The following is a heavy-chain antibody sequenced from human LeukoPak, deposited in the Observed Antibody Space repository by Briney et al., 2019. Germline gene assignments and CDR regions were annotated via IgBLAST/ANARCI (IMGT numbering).Heavy chain of an antibody. D-gene: IGHD3-22*01. CDR3: ARGRYYDSSGYLKAPCDY. J-gene: IGHJ4*02. V-gene: IGHV1-8*01. Sequence: APVKVSCKASGYTFTSYDINWVRQATGQGLEWMGWMNPNSGNTGYAQKFQGRVTMTRNTSISTAYMELSSLRSEDTAVYYCARGRYYDSSGYLKAPCDYWGQGTLVTVSS. CDR1: GYTFTSYD. CDR2: MNPNSGNT.